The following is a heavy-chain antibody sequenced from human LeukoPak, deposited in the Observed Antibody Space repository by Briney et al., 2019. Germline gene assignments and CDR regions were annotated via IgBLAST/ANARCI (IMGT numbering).Heavy chain of an antibody. J-gene: IGHJ5*02. CDR2: IWFDGSNQ. Sequence: HSGGSLRLSCAASGFTFSTYGMHWVRQAPGKGLEWVAVIWFDGSNQYYVDSVRGRFSISRDNSKNTLYLQMNTLRAEDTAVYYCASPVAVDPWGQGTLVTVSS. CDR3: ASPVAVDP. D-gene: IGHD6-13*01. V-gene: IGHV3-33*01. CDR1: GFTFSTYG.